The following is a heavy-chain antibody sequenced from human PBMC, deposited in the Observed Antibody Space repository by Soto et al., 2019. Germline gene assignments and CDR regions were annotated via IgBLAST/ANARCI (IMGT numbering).Heavy chain of an antibody. CDR1: GGSISSGGYS. Sequence: LSLTCAVSGGSISSGGYSWSWIRQPPGKGLEWIGYIYHSGSTYYNPSLKSRVTISVDRSKNQFSLKLSSVTAADTAVYYCARGVTIFGVVTNFDYWGQGTLVTVSS. CDR3: ARGVTIFGVVTNFDY. V-gene: IGHV4-30-2*01. D-gene: IGHD3-3*01. CDR2: IYHSGST. J-gene: IGHJ4*02.